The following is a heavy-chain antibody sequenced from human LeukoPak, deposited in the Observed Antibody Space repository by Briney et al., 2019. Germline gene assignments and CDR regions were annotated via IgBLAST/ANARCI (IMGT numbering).Heavy chain of an antibody. CDR3: ARDAGLRTFDP. V-gene: IGHV1-18*01. Sequence: ASVKLSCTASGYTFTSYGISWVRQSPGQGLEWMGWFSAYNGNTNYAQKLQGRVTMTTDTSTSTAYMELRSLRSDDTAVYYCARDAGLRTFDPGGQGTLVTVSS. J-gene: IGHJ5*02. CDR1: GYTFTSYG. CDR2: FSAYNGNT. D-gene: IGHD4-17*01.